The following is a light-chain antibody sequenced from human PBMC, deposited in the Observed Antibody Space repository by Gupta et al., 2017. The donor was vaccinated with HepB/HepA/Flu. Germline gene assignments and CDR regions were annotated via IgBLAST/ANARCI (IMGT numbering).Light chain of an antibody. CDR2: GNS. J-gene: IGLJ3*02. CDR3: QSYDSSLSGSV. V-gene: IGLV1-40*01. Sequence: QSVLTQPPSVSGAPGQMVTISCTGSSSNIGAGYDVHWYQQLPGTAPNLLIYGNSNRPSGVPERFSGSKSGTSASLAITGLQAEDEADYYCQSYDSSLSGSVFGGGTKLTVL. CDR1: SSNIGAGYD.